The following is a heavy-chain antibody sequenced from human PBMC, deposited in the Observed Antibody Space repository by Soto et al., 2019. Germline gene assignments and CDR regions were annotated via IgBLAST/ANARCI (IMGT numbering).Heavy chain of an antibody. CDR1: GGSIINGDYY. CDR3: ARPYGGTLYS. J-gene: IGHJ4*02. Sequence: PSETLSLTCTVSGGSIINGDYYWSWIRQPPGKGLEWIGYIYYSGNTYYNPSLKSRVMISVDTSKNQFSLNLSSVTAADTAVYYCARPYGGTLYSWGLGTLLTVSA. CDR2: IYYSGNT. D-gene: IGHD2-15*01. V-gene: IGHV4-30-4*01.